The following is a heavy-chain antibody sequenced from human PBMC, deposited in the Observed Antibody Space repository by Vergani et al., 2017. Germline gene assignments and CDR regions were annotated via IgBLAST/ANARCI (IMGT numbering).Heavy chain of an antibody. Sequence: QVQLVQSGAEVKKPGASVKVSCKVSGYTLTELSMHWVRQAPGKGLEWMGGFDPEDGETIYAQKFQGRVTMTEDTSTDTAYIGLSSLRSEDTAVYYCATDPIEMATTGFDYWGQGTLVTVSS. CDR1: GYTLTELS. V-gene: IGHV1-24*01. D-gene: IGHD5-24*01. J-gene: IGHJ4*02. CDR2: FDPEDGET. CDR3: ATDPIEMATTGFDY.